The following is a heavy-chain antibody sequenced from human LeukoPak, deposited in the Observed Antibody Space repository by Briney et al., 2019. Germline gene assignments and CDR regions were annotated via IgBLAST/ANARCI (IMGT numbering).Heavy chain of an antibody. V-gene: IGHV3-30*04. D-gene: IGHD3-9*01. CDR1: GFTFSSYA. CDR2: ISYDGSNK. Sequence: GRSLRLSCAASGFTFSSYAMHWVRQAPGKGLEGGAVISYDGSNKYYADSVKGRFTISRDNSKNTLYLQMNSLRAEDTAVYYCARAALRYFDWLAGMDVWGKGTTVTVSS. CDR3: ARAALRYFDWLAGMDV. J-gene: IGHJ6*04.